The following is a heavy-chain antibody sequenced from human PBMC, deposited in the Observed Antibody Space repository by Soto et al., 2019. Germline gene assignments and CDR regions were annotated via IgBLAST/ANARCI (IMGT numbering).Heavy chain of an antibody. J-gene: IGHJ3*02. Sequence: PGGSLRLSCAASGFTFSNAWMNWVRQAPGKGLEWVGCIKSKTDGGTTDYAAPVKGRFTISRDDSKNTLYLQMNSLKTEDTAVYYCTTDNLDFLTDTAMLPDAFDIWCPGTMVTL. V-gene: IGHV3-15*07. D-gene: IGHD5-18*01. CDR2: IKSKTDGGTT. CDR3: TTDNLDFLTDTAMLPDAFDI. CDR1: GFTFSNAW.